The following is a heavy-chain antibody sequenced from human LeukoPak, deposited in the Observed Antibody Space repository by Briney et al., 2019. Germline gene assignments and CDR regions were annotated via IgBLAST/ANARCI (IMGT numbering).Heavy chain of an antibody. J-gene: IGHJ4*02. V-gene: IGHV4-59*01. D-gene: IGHD1-26*01. CDR1: GGSISSYY. CDR3: ARVGSGTLDY. Sequence: SETLSLTCSVSGGSISSYYWSWIRQPPGKGLEWIGYIYCSGSTNYNPSLKSRVTISVDTSKNQFSLKLSSVTAADTAVYYCARVGSGTLDYWGQGTLVTVSS. CDR2: IYCSGST.